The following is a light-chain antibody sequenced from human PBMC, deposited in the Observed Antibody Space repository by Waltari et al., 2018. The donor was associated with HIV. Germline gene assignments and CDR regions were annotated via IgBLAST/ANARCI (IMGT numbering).Light chain of an antibody. Sequence: AIQVTQSPSSLSASVGDRVTITCRASQDIRNELGWYQQKPGKAPKVLIYAASSLQSGVPSRFSGSGSGTDFTLTISSLQPEDFATYFCLQDSTYPWTFGQGTTVEIK. CDR1: QDIRNE. CDR3: LQDSTYPWT. J-gene: IGKJ1*01. CDR2: AAS. V-gene: IGKV1-6*01.